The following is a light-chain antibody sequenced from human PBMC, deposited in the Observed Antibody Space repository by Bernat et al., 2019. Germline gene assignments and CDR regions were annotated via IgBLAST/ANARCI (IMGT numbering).Light chain of an antibody. J-gene: IGLJ1*01. CDR2: EGS. CDR1: SSDVGSYNL. V-gene: IGLV2-23*03. CDR3: CSYAGSSTFV. Sequence: QSALTQPASVSGSPGQSITISCTGTSSDVGSYNLVSWYQQHPGKAPKLMIYEGSKRPSGVSNRFSGSTSGNTASLTISGPQAEDEADYYCCSYAGSSTFVFGTGTKLPVL.